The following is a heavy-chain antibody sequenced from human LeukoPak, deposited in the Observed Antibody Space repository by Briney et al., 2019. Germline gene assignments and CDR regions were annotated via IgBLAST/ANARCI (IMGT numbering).Heavy chain of an antibody. D-gene: IGHD6-13*01. CDR2: FSSVSTYI. CDR3: TREQLFDH. V-gene: IGHV3-21*01. CDR1: GFAFRSYS. J-gene: IGHJ4*02. Sequence: GSLRLSCAASGFAFRSYSMNWVRQAPGKGLEWVSSFSSVSTYIYYADSVKGRFTISRDNAKNSLYLQMNSLRAEDTAVYYCTREQLFDHWGQGTLVTVSS.